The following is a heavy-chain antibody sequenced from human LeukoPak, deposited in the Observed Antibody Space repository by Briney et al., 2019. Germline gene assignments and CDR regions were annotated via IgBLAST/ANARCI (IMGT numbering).Heavy chain of an antibody. CDR2: INHSGST. V-gene: IGHV4-34*01. CDR3: ARRVRRGYSYGFFDY. D-gene: IGHD5-18*01. CDR1: GGSISSYY. J-gene: IGHJ4*02. Sequence: SETLSLTCTVSGGSISSYYWSWIRQPPGKGLEWIGEINHSGSTNYNPSLKSRVTISVDTSKNQFSLKLSSVTAADTAVYYCARRVRRGYSYGFFDYWGQGTLVTVSS.